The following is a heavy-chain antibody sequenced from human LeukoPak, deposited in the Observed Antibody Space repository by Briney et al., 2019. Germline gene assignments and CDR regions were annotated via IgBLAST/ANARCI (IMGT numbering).Heavy chain of an antibody. CDR3: ARSGNYYDSSGYYYDH. D-gene: IGHD3-22*01. Sequence: SETLSLTCTVSGGSITSSSYYWGWIRQPPGKGLEWIGTVYYSESTYYNPSLKSRVTISVDTSKNQFSLKLSSVTAADTAVYYCARSGNYYDSSGYYYDHWGQGTLVTVSS. CDR1: GGSITSSSYY. V-gene: IGHV4-39*01. CDR2: VYYSEST. J-gene: IGHJ4*02.